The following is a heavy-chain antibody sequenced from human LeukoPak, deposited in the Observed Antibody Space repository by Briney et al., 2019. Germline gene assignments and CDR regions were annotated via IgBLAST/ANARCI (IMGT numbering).Heavy chain of an antibody. CDR3: ARDRIIYGDYGDAFDI. J-gene: IGHJ3*02. CDR2: ISSSSSYI. D-gene: IGHD4-17*01. CDR1: GFTFISYS. V-gene: IGHV3-21*01. Sequence: GGSLRLSCAASGFTFISYSMNWVRQAPGKGLEWVSSISSSSSYIYYADSLKGRFTISRDNAKNSLYLQMNSLRAEDTAVYYCARDRIIYGDYGDAFDIWAKGQWSPSLQ.